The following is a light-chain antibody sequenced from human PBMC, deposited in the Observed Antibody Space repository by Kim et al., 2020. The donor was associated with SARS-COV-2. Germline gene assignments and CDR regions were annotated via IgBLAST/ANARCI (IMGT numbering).Light chain of an antibody. CDR3: QTWDSITVV. J-gene: IGLJ2*01. CDR2: QDT. Sequence: VSPAKTASITGSGDKLGEKYACWYQQKPGQSPVLVIYQDTKRPSGIPERFSGSNSGNTATLTISGTQAMDEADYYCQTWDSITVVFGGGTQLTVL. CDR1: KLGEKY. V-gene: IGLV3-1*01.